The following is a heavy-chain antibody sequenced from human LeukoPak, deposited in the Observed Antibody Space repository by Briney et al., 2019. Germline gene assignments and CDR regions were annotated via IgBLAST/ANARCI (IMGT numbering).Heavy chain of an antibody. D-gene: IGHD1-1*01. CDR1: GGSFSGYY. CDR2: INHSGST. V-gene: IGHV4-34*01. J-gene: IGHJ4*02. CDR3: ARAPLEFFDY. Sequence: SETLSLTCAVYGGSFSGYYWSWIRQPPGKGLEWIGEINHSGSTNYNPSLKSRVTISVDTSKNQFSLKLSSVTAADTAVYYCARAPLEFFDYWGQGTLVTVSS.